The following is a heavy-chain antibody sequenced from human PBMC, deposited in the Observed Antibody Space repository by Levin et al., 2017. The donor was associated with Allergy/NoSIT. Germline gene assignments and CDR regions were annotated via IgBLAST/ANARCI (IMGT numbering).Heavy chain of an antibody. J-gene: IGHJ5*02. CDR2: LNPNTGGT. V-gene: IGHV1-2*06. D-gene: IGHD6-13*01. Sequence: ASVKVSCKASGFTFTIYDIHWVRQAPGQGLEWVGRLNPNTGGTDSAQKFMGRVTMTRDTSTTTAFMELTRLRPDDTAIYYCARETIAAPPYNWFDTWGQGALVTVTS. CDR1: GFTFTIYD. CDR3: ARETIAAPPYNWFDT.